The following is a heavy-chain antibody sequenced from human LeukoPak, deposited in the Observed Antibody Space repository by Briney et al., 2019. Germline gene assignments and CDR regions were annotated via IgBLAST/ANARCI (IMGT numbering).Heavy chain of an antibody. CDR3: ERMAILNWIGP. D-gene: IGHD2-2*02. J-gene: IGHJ5*01. Sequence: GGSVRLSCAASGFTFSSYSMNWVRQAPGQGLEWVSCISSISSYIYYADSVQGRFTISRDDAKNSVYLERNSLRVEDTAVYYCERMAILNWIGPWGQKTLVTVSS. CDR1: GFTFSSYS. CDR2: ISSISSYI. V-gene: IGHV3-21*01.